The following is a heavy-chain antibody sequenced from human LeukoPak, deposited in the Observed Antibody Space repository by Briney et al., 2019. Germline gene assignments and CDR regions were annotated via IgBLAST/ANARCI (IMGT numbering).Heavy chain of an antibody. V-gene: IGHV4-34*01. Sequence: SETLSLTWAVYGGSFSGYYWSWIRQPPAKGLEWIGEINHSGSTNYNPSLKSRVTISVDTSKNQFSLKLSSVTAADTAVYYCARGSTWIQLWSTPKYFDYWGQGTLVTVSS. CDR2: INHSGST. D-gene: IGHD5-18*01. CDR3: ARGSTWIQLWSTPKYFDY. CDR1: GGSFSGYY. J-gene: IGHJ4*02.